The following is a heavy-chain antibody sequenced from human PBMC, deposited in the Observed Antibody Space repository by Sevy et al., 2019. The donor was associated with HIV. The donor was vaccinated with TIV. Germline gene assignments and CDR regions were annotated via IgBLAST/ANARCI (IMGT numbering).Heavy chain of an antibody. Sequence: SETLSLTCTVSGGSISSYYWSWIRQPPGKGLEWIGYIYYSGSTNYNPSPKRRVTISVDTSKNQFSLKLSSVTAADTAVYYCARAFDGDYDFWSGLRPGVNWFDPWGQGTLVTVSS. D-gene: IGHD3-3*01. CDR3: ARAFDGDYDFWSGLRPGVNWFDP. CDR1: GGSISSYY. J-gene: IGHJ5*02. CDR2: IYYSGST. V-gene: IGHV4-59*01.